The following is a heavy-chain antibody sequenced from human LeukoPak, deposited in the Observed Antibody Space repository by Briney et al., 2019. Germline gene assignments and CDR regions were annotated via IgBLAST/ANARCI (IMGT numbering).Heavy chain of an antibody. CDR3: ARACSSTSCPNWFDP. J-gene: IGHJ5*02. D-gene: IGHD2-2*01. CDR2: IYHSGST. Sequence: SETLSLTCTVSGYSISSGYYWGWIRQPPGKGLEWIGSIYHSGSTYYNPSLKSRVTISVDTSKDQFSLKLSSVTAADTAVYYCARACSSTSCPNWFDPWGQGTLVTVSS. V-gene: IGHV4-38-2*02. CDR1: GYSISSGYY.